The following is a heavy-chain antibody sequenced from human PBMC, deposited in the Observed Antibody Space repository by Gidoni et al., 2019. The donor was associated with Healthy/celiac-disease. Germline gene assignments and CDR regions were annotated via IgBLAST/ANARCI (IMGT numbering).Heavy chain of an antibody. CDR3: ARGAPSGWSQARNYYYYYGMDV. V-gene: IGHV4-34*01. Sequence: QVQLQQWGAGLLKPSETLSLTCAVYGGSFSGYYWSWIRQPPGKGLEWIGEINHSGSTNYNPSLKSRVTISVDTSKNQFSLKLSSVTAADTAVYYCARGAPSGWSQARNYYYYYGMDVWGQGTTVTVSS. D-gene: IGHD6-19*01. J-gene: IGHJ6*02. CDR1: GGSFSGYY. CDR2: INHSGST.